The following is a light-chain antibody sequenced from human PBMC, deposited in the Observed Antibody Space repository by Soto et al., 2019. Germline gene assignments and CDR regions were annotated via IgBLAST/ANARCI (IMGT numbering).Light chain of an antibody. V-gene: IGKV3-20*01. CDR1: QSFNSNY. Sequence: EIWLTQFPGTLSLSPGERATLSCTASQSFNSNYLAWYQQKPGQAPRLLIYGASTRATGIPDRFSGSGSGTDFTLTISSLEPEDFAVYYCQQYGSSPRTFGQGTKVDIK. CDR2: GAS. CDR3: QQYGSSPRT. J-gene: IGKJ1*01.